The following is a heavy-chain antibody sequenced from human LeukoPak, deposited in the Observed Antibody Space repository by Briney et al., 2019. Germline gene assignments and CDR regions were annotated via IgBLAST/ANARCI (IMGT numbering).Heavy chain of an antibody. Sequence: GGSLRLSCAASGFTFSSYGMHWVRQAPGKGLEWVAVIWYDGSNKYYADSVKGRFTISRDNSKNTLYLQMNSLRAEDTAVYYCARNINNFWSGYLDYMDVWGKGTTVTVSS. V-gene: IGHV3-33*01. J-gene: IGHJ6*03. CDR3: ARNINNFWSGYLDYMDV. D-gene: IGHD3-3*01. CDR1: GFTFSSYG. CDR2: IWYDGSNK.